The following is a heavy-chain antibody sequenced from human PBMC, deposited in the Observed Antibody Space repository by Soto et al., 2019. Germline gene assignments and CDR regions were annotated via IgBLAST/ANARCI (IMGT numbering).Heavy chain of an antibody. CDR1: GGSISSSSYY. CDR2: IYYSGST. D-gene: IGHD3-3*01. Sequence: PSETLSLTCTVSGGSISSSSYYWGWIRQPPGKGLEWIGSIYYSGSTYYNPSLKSRVTISVDTSKNQFSLKLSSVTAADTAVYYCARHYYDFWSGYPDWLDPWGQGTLVTVYS. CDR3: ARHYYDFWSGYPDWLDP. V-gene: IGHV4-39*01. J-gene: IGHJ5*02.